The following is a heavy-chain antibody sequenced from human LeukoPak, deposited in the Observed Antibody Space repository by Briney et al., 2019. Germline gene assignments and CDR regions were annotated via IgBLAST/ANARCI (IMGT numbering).Heavy chain of an antibody. CDR1: GFTFSSYA. CDR3: AKAPSSSLGTVAGMDV. D-gene: IGHD6-13*01. J-gene: IGHJ6*02. Sequence: GGSLRLSCAASGFTFSSYAMHWVRQAPGKGLEWVAVISYDGSNKYYADSVKGRFTISRDNSKNTLYLQMNSLRAEDTAVYYCAKAPSSSLGTVAGMDVWGQGTTVTVSS. V-gene: IGHV3-30*04. CDR2: ISYDGSNK.